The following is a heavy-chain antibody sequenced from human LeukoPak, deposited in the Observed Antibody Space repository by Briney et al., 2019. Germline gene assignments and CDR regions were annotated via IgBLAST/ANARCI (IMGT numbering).Heavy chain of an antibody. Sequence: ASVKVSCKASGYTFTGYYMHWVRQPRGQELEWMGRINPNSGGTNYVRKFQGRVTMTRETSISTAYMELSGLRSCYTPGCSLPSINGAPDFGWFDLWRQGTLVSVSS. J-gene: IGHJ5*02. CDR1: GYTFTGYY. CDR2: INPNSGGT. CDR3: PSINGAPDFGWFDL. D-gene: IGHD1-14*01. V-gene: IGHV1-2*06.